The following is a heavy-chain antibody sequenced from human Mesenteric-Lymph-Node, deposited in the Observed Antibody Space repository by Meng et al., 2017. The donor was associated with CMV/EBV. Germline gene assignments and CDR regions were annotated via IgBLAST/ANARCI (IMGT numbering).Heavy chain of an antibody. CDR2: IYSGSSTT. J-gene: IGHJ6*02. D-gene: IGHD2-21*01. V-gene: IGHV3-23*03. CDR3: ARSIFTGFNSYYYGMDV. CDR1: GFTFSDYY. Sequence: GESLKISCAASGFTFSDYYMSWIRQAPGKGLEWVSVIYSGSSTTYYADSAKGRFTISRDNSKNTLYLQMNSLRAEDTAVYYCARSIFTGFNSYYYGMDVWGQGTTVTVSS.